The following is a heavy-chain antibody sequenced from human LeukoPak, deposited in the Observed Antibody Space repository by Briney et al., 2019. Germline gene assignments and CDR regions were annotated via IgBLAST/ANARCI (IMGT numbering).Heavy chain of an antibody. CDR1: GFTSSTSW. J-gene: IGHJ4*02. D-gene: IGHD5/OR15-5a*01. Sequence: GESLTLSCAASGFTSSTSWMSWVRQAPGKGLEWVANIKQDGSEKYYVDSVKGRFTISRDNAKDSLSLQMNSLRAEDTAVYYCARGLRWKDYWGQGTLVTVSS. V-gene: IGHV3-7*04. CDR2: IKQDGSEK. CDR3: ARGLRWKDY.